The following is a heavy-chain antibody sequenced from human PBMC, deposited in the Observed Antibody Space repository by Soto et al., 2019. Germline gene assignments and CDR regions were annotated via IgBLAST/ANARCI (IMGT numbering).Heavy chain of an antibody. Sequence: QVQLVQSGAEVTKPGASVKVSCKASGYTFTSYDINWVRQATGQGLERMGWMNHNSGNTGYAQKSQGRVTRTRNTSINTVSMELGGLRSEDTAVYDCARSRGWLVEVGWWFAPWGQGTLVTVSS. CDR3: ARSRGWLVEVGWWFAP. D-gene: IGHD6-19*01. CDR2: MNHNSGNT. J-gene: IGHJ5*02. V-gene: IGHV1-8*01. CDR1: GYTFTSYD.